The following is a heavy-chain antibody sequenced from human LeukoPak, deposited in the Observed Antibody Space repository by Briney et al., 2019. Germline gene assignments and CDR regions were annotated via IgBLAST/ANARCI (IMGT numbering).Heavy chain of an antibody. CDR3: ARDDATSANYYGMDV. Sequence: GGSLRLSCAASGFTFSSYGMHWVRQAPGKGLEWVAVISYDGSNKYYADSVKGRFTISRDISKNTLYLQMTSLRAEDTAVYYCARDDATSANYYGMDVWGQGTTVTVSS. CDR1: GFTFSSYG. CDR2: ISYDGSNK. V-gene: IGHV3-33*08. J-gene: IGHJ6*02.